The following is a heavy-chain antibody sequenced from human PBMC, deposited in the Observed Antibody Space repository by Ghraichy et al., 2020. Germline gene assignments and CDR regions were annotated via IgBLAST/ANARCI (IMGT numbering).Heavy chain of an antibody. J-gene: IGHJ6*02. D-gene: IGHD2-15*01. CDR2: ISHRGSA. CDR3: ASHCSGGTCYFGMDV. V-gene: IGHV4-34*01. Sequence: SQTLSLTCAGQGGSLSGYWSWIRQPPGKGLEWIGQISHRGSADYNPSLKNRVTISIDTSKTQFSLMLSSVTAADTAVYYCASHCSGGTCYFGMDVWGQGTTVTVSS. CDR1: GGSLSGY.